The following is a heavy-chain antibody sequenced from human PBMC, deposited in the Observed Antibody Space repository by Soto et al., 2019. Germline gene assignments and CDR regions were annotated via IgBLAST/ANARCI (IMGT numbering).Heavy chain of an antibody. CDR3: ARQRTSVVTQAYFDD. CDR1: RGSVSSGSSY. CDR2: IYYSGST. Sequence: PSETLSLTGTISRGSVSSGSSYWSWIRQSPGKGLEWIGSIYYSGSTYYNPSLTSRVAMSVDTSKNQFSLKLRFVSAADTAVYYCARQRTSVVTQAYFDDWGQGSLVTVSS. D-gene: IGHD2-21*02. V-gene: IGHV4-39*01. J-gene: IGHJ4*02.